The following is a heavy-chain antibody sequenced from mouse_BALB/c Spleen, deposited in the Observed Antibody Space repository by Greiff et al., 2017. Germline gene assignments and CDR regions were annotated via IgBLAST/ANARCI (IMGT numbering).Heavy chain of an antibody. J-gene: IGHJ4*01. CDR2: ISNGGGST. CDR1: GFTFSSYT. Sequence: EVQLVESGGGLVQPGGSLKLSCAASGFTFSSYTMSWVRQTPEKRLEWVAYISNGGGSTYYPDTVKGRFTISRDNAKNTLYLHMSSLKSEDTAMYYCARRSKELAMDYGGQGTAVTVSS. CDR3: ARRSKELAMDY. V-gene: IGHV5-12-2*01.